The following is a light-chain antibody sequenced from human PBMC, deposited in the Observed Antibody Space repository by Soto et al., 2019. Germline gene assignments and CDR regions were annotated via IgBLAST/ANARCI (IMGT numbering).Light chain of an antibody. V-gene: IGKV3-11*01. Sequence: EILLAQSPAIVSLSAGERATLSCRASQSVNNFFAWYQQKPGQAPRLLIYDASYRAPGIPARFSGSGSGTDFTLTISSLEAEDSAVYYCQQRGSWPATFGPGTKVDIK. CDR3: QQRGSWPAT. CDR2: DAS. J-gene: IGKJ3*01. CDR1: QSVNNF.